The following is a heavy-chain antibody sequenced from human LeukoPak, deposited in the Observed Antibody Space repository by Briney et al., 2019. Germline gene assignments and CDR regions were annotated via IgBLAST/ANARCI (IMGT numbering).Heavy chain of an antibody. D-gene: IGHD3-10*01. CDR1: GFTFSSFE. CDR2: ISSSSSTI. Sequence: PGGSLRLSCAASGFTFSSFEMNWVRQAPGKGLEWVSYISSSSSTIYYADSVKGRFTISRDNAKNSLYLQMNSLRAEDTAVYYCARGLWFGEFHGSYWGQGTLVTVSS. CDR3: ARGLWFGEFHGSY. V-gene: IGHV3-48*03. J-gene: IGHJ4*02.